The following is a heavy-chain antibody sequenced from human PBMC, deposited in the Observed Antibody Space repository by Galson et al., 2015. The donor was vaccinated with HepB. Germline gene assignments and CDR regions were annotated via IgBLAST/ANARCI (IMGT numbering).Heavy chain of an antibody. CDR2: VSDDESNK. Sequence: SLRLSCAASGFTFSTYTLHWVRQAPGKGLEWVAVVSDDESNKFYADSVQGRFTISRDNSKNTLYLQMSRLRAEDTAVYYCARDQAGLYDNSGSYFDYWGQGTLVTVSS. CDR3: ARDQAGLYDNSGSYFDY. V-gene: IGHV3-30-3*01. J-gene: IGHJ4*02. CDR1: GFTFSTYT. D-gene: IGHD3-22*01.